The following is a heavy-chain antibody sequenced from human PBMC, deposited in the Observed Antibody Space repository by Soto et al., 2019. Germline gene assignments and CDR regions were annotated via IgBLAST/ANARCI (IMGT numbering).Heavy chain of an antibody. CDR2: IYYSGST. CDR3: ARDSAAAGIVFDY. D-gene: IGHD6-13*01. V-gene: IGHV4-59*01. J-gene: IGHJ4*02. CDR1: GYTFTSYG. Sequence: SCKASGYTFTSYGISWIRQPPGKGLEWIGYIYYSGSTNYNPSLKSRVTISVDTSKNQFSLKLSSVTAADTAVYYCARDSAAAGIVFDYWGQGTLVTVSS.